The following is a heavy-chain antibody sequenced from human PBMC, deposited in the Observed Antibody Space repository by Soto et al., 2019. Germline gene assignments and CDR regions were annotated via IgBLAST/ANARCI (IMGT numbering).Heavy chain of an antibody. CDR3: SHFTTLYGMDV. V-gene: IGHV2-5*02. CDR2: IYWDNDK. J-gene: IGHJ6*02. D-gene: IGHD3-3*01. Sequence: QITLKESGPTLVKPTQTLTLTCTFSGFSLSTSGVGVGWIRQPPGKALEWLALIYWDNDKRYSPSLKSRLTITKDTSKNQVVFTVTNMDPVDTATYYCSHFTTLYGMDVWGQGTTVTVSS. CDR1: GFSLSTSGVG.